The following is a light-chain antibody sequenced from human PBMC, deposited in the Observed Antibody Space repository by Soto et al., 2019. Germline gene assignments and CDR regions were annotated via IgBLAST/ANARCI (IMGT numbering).Light chain of an antibody. V-gene: IGLV2-8*01. CDR1: SSDVGAYNY. Sequence: QSVLTQPPSASGSPGQSVTLSCTGTSSDVGAYNYVSWYQQHPGKAPKLVIYEVSKRPSGVPDRFSGSQSGNTASLTVSGLQTDDEADYYCSSYAGSNNVIFGGGTKVTVL. CDR2: EVS. CDR3: SSYAGSNNVI. J-gene: IGLJ2*01.